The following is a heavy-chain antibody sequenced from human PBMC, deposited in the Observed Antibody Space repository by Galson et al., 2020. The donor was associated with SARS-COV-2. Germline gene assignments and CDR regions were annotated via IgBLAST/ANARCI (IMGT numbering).Heavy chain of an antibody. V-gene: IGHV3-30*18. D-gene: IGHD3-22*01. CDR1: GFTFSSYG. CDR2: ISYDGSNK. CDR3: AKGVRDYYDSSDAEYFQH. J-gene: IGHJ1*01. Sequence: TGGSLRLSCAASGFTFSSYGMHWVRQAPGKGLEWVAVISYDGSNKYYADSVKGRFTISRDNSKNTLYLQMNSLRAEDTAVYYCAKGVRDYYDSSDAEYFQHWGQGTLVTVSS.